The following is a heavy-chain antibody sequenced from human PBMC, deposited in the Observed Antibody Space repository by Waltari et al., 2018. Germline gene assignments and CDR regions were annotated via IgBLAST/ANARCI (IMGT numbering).Heavy chain of an antibody. CDR3: ARAILWFGEYSWFDP. V-gene: IGHV3-53*01. J-gene: IGHJ5*02. D-gene: IGHD3-10*01. Sequence: EVQLVESGGGLIQPGGSLRLSCAASGFTVSSNYMSWVRQAPGKGLEWVSVIYSGGSTYYADAVKGRFTISRDNSKNTLYLQMNSLRAEDTAVYYCARAILWFGEYSWFDPWGQGTLVTVSS. CDR1: GFTVSSNY. CDR2: IYSGGST.